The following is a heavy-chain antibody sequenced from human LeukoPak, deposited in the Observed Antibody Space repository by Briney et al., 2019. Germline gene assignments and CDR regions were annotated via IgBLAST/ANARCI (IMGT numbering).Heavy chain of an antibody. V-gene: IGHV4-4*02. J-gene: IGHJ4*02. CDR1: GGSISSSNW. CDR3: ARTRADYGDYVFYVDY. Sequence: KPSGTLSLTCAVSGGSISSSNWWSWVRQPPGKGLEWIGEIYHSGSTNYNPSLKSRVTISVDKSKNQFSLKLSSVTAADTAVYYCARTRADYGDYVFYVDYWGQGTLVTASS. CDR2: IYHSGST. D-gene: IGHD4-17*01.